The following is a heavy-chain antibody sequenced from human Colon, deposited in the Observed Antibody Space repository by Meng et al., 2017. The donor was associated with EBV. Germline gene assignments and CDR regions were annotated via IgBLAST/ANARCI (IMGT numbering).Heavy chain of an antibody. V-gene: IGHV4-34*12. CDR2: IIHGGSP. CDR1: GGSLRGAY. J-gene: IGHJ4*02. D-gene: IGHD2-8*02. Sequence: PQRGVGTVKPSDTLSLSCAVNGGSLRGAYWKWSRQPPGKAVEWIGEIIHGGSPSYNPSLKSRVTISIDTSKNQLYMMLSSVTAADTAVYYCARRPTGIDYWGQGTLVTVSS. CDR3: ARRPTGIDY.